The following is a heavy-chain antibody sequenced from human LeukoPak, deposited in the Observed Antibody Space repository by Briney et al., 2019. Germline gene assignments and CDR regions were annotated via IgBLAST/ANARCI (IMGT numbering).Heavy chain of an antibody. J-gene: IGHJ6*03. D-gene: IGHD6-6*01. CDR1: GYSFTSYW. CDR3: ARSSIGYYYYYYMDV. V-gene: IGHV5-51*01. CDR2: IYPGDSDT. Sequence: GESLKISCKGSGYSFTSYWIGWVRPMPGKGLEGVGIIYPGDSDTRSSPSFQGQVTISGDKSISTAYLQWSSLKASDTAMYYCARSSIGYYYYYYMDVWGKGTTVTVSS.